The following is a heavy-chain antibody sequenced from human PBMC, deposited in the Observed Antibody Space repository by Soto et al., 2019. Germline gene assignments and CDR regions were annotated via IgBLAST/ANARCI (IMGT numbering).Heavy chain of an antibody. J-gene: IGHJ6*02. D-gene: IGHD3-22*01. Sequence: SETLSLTCTVSGDSISTSYYWGWIRQPPGKGLEWIGSIYYSGSTYYNPSLKSRVTISVDTSKNQFSLQLSSVTAADTAVYYCARRLYYDSSGFEGGGMDVWGQGTTVTVSS. V-gene: IGHV4-39*01. CDR1: GDSISTSYY. CDR2: IYYSGST. CDR3: ARRLYYDSSGFEGGGMDV.